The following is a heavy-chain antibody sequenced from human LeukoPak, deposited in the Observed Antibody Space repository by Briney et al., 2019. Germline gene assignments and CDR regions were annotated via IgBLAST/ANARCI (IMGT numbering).Heavy chain of an antibody. CDR2: INHSGST. CDR1: GGSISSSNW. J-gene: IGHJ4*02. Sequence: SETLSLTCAVSGGSISSSNWWSWVRQPPGKGLEWIGEINHSGSTNYNPSLKSRVTISVDTSKNQFSLKLSSVTAADTAVYYCARDWKTNSFDYWGQGTLVTVSS. V-gene: IGHV4-4*02. CDR3: ARDWKTNSFDY. D-gene: IGHD1-1*01.